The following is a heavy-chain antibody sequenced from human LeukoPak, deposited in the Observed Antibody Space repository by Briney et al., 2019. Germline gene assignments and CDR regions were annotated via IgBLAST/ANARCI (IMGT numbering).Heavy chain of an antibody. CDR3: ARVESYYYGMDV. CDR1: GFTFSSYS. V-gene: IGHV3-48*02. J-gene: IGHJ6*02. CDR2: ISSSSSTI. Sequence: HPGGSLRLSCAASGFTFSSYSMNWVRQAPGKGLEWASYISSSSSTIYYADSVKGRFTISRDNAKNSLYLQMNSLRDEDTAVYYCARVESYYYGMDVWGQGTTVTVSS.